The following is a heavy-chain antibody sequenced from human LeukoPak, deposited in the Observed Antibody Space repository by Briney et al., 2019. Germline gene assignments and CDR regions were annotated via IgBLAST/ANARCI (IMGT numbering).Heavy chain of an antibody. D-gene: IGHD4-17*01. CDR2: ISYDGSNK. Sequence: PGGSLRLSCAASGFTFSSYGMHWVRQAPGKGLEWVAVISYDGSNKYYADSVKGRFTISRDNSKNTLCLQMNSLRAEDTAVYYCAKEGREDGDYPYGMDVWGQGTTVTVSS. CDR1: GFTFSSYG. J-gene: IGHJ6*02. CDR3: AKEGREDGDYPYGMDV. V-gene: IGHV3-30*18.